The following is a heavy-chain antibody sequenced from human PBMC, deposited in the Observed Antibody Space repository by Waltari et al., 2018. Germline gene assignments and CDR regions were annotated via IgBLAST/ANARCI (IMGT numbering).Heavy chain of an antibody. J-gene: IGHJ3*01. CDR2: IIPIYGTP. Sequence: QVHLVQSGAEVRTPGSSVKVSCEASGGTFGTYAISWVRQAPGHGLEWMGGIIPIYGTPNYAQKFQGRVNVAADELTTTAYMELSSLRSDDTAVYYCAKRIVGGPFDVWGQGTMVTVSS. V-gene: IGHV1-69*12. CDR1: GGTFGTYA. D-gene: IGHD1-26*01. CDR3: AKRIVGGPFDV.